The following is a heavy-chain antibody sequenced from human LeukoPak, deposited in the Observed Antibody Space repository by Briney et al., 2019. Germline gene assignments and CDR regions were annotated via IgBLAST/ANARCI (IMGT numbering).Heavy chain of an antibody. J-gene: IGHJ5*02. CDR1: GYTFTSYY. D-gene: IGHD3-22*01. CDR3: ARDGPNSSGYKNWFDP. CDR2: INPSGGST. V-gene: IGHV1-46*01. Sequence: ASVKVSCKASGYTFTSYYMHWVRQAPGQGLEWMGIINPSGGSTSYAQKFQGRVTMTRDMSTSTVYMELSSLRSEDTAVYYCARDGPNSSGYKNWFDPWGQGTLVTASS.